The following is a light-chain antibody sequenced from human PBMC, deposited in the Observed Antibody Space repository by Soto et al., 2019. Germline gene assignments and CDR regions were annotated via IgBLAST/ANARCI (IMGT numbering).Light chain of an antibody. CDR3: QQRSNWPIFT. J-gene: IGKJ3*01. CDR1: QSVSDF. CDR2: DAA. Sequence: EIVLTQSPGTLSLLPGERATLSCRASQSVSDFLAWYQQKPGQAPRLLIYDAAKRAPGIPARFSGSGSGTDFTITISSLEPEDSAVYYCQQRSNWPIFTFGPGTKV. V-gene: IGKV3-11*01.